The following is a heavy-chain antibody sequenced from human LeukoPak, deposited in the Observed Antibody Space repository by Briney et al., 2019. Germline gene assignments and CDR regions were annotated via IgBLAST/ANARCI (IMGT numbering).Heavy chain of an antibody. V-gene: IGHV3-30*04. CDR2: ISYDGSNK. CDR1: GFTFSSYA. J-gene: IGHJ4*02. CDR3: ARVPTYGSGWYYFDY. Sequence: PGGSLRLSCAASGFTFSSYAMHWVRQAPGKGLEWVAVISYDGSNKYYADSVKGRFTISRDNSKNTLYLQMNSLRAEDTAVYYCARVPTYGSGWYYFDYWGQGTLVTVSS. D-gene: IGHD3-10*01.